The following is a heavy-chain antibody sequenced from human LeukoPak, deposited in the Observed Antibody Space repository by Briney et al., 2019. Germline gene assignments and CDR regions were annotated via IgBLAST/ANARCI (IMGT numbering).Heavy chain of an antibody. CDR3: ACRDLSSTSSLP. V-gene: IGHV5-51*01. CDR2: IYPGDSRV. D-gene: IGHD6-6*01. CDR1: GYIFTRYW. Sequence: GEFLKISCQGVGYIFTRYWICWVRQVPGKRMEWMWVIYPGDSRVRYNPSFQGQVTISVDKSISTAYLHWVSLKASDTAIYYCACRDLSSTSSLPWGQGTLVTVSS. J-gene: IGHJ5*02.